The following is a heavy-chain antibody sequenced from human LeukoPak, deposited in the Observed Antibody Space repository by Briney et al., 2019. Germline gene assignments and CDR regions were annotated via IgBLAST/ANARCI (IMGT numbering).Heavy chain of an antibody. Sequence: GGSLRLSCAASGFAFSTYRMTWVRQTPGKGLEWVSNINQDGNEKYYVDSVKGRFTISRDNAKNSLYLEMSSLRVEETAVYYCARDAMSMGGAFDIWGRGTMVTVSS. V-gene: IGHV3-7*01. D-gene: IGHD4/OR15-4a*01. CDR3: ARDAMSMGGAFDI. CDR2: INQDGNEK. J-gene: IGHJ3*02. CDR1: GFAFSTYR.